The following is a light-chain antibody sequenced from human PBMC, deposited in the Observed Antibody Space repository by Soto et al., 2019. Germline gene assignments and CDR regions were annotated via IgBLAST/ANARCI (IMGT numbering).Light chain of an antibody. CDR1: QSTYTN. J-gene: IGKJ4*01. Sequence: EIVMTQSPATLSVSPGERATLSCRASQSTYTNLAWYQHKPGQAPRLLIYGASTRATAIPARFSGSGSGTEFTLTISSLHSEDFAVYYCQQYNKWPLTFGGGTKVEIK. V-gene: IGKV3-15*01. CDR3: QQYNKWPLT. CDR2: GAS.